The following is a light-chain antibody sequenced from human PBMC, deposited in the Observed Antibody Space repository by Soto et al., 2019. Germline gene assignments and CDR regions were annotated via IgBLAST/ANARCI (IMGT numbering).Light chain of an antibody. V-gene: IGKV3-11*01. Sequence: VLLTQSPATPSLSPGERATLSCRTSLSVSVYLDWYQQKPGQAPRLLIYDASNRATGIPARLSGSGSGPDFTLTISSLEPEDFAVYYCQQRSNWPLTFGGGTKVDIK. CDR1: LSVSVY. CDR2: DAS. CDR3: QQRSNWPLT. J-gene: IGKJ4*01.